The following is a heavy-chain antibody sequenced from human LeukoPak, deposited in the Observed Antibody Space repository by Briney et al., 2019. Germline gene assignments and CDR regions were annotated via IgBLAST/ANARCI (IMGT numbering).Heavy chain of an antibody. V-gene: IGHV3-74*01. CDR1: GFTFSSYW. CDR2: INSDGGRT. D-gene: IGHD4-17*01. Sequence: GGPLRLSCAASGFTFSSYWMHWVRQAPGKGLVWVSRINSDGGRTNYADSVKGRFTISRDNARNTLYLQMNSLRAEDTALYYCARLMTTVTTDAFDIWGQGTMVTVSS. J-gene: IGHJ3*02. CDR3: ARLMTTVTTDAFDI.